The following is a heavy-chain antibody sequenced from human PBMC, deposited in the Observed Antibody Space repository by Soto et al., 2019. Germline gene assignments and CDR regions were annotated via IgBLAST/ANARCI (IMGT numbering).Heavy chain of an antibody. CDR2: IIPIFATP. CDR1: GVIFSSYA. V-gene: IGHV1-69*13. CDR3: ARARYGDFVTWFDS. D-gene: IGHD4-17*01. Sequence: SVKVSFKASGVIFSSYAVSWSRQVPGQGLEWMGGIIPIFATPKYGQKFQDRVTISADESTSTAYMELISLTSDDTAAYYCARARYGDFVTWFDSWGQGTPVTVSS. J-gene: IGHJ5*01.